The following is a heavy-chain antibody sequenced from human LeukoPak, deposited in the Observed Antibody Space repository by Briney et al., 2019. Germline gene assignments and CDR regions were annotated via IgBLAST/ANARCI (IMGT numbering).Heavy chain of an antibody. V-gene: IGHV4-59*08. CDR2: VYYSGST. J-gene: IGHJ6*02. CDR3: ARHGGVSGTYFPPHHYGMDV. Sequence: SETLSLTCTVSGASISGYYWSWIRQPPGKGLEWIGFVYYSGSTNYSPSLKSRATISIDTSKNRFSLRLSSVTAADTAVYYCARHGGVSGTYFPPHHYGMDVWGQGTTVTVSS. CDR1: GASISGYY. D-gene: IGHD3-16*01.